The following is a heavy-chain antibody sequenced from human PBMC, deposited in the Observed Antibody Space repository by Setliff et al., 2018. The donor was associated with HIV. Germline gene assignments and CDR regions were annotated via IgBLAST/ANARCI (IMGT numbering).Heavy chain of an antibody. D-gene: IGHD4-17*01. V-gene: IGHV4-38-2*01. CDR2: IFHTGST. CDR1: GYSVSSGYF. CDR3: ARVRDYGGNFFDY. J-gene: IGHJ4*02. Sequence: SETLSLTCAVSGYSVSSGYFWGWIRQPPGKGLEWIGSIFHTGSTYYNPSLKSRVTISVDTSKNQFSLRLTSVTAADTAVYYCARVRDYGGNFFDYWGQGTMVTVSS.